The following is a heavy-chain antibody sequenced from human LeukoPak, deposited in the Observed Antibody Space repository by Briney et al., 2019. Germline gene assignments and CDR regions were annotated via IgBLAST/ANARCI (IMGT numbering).Heavy chain of an antibody. V-gene: IGHV4-39*02. CDR3: AREGGYSSSSVAYFDY. J-gene: IGHJ4*02. CDR1: GGSISSSSYY. CDR2: IYYSGST. Sequence: PSETPSLTCTVSGGSISSSSYYWGWIRQPPGKGLEWIGSIYYSGSTYYNPSLKSRVTISVDTSKNQFSLKLSSVTAADTAVYYCAREGGYSSSSVAYFDYWGQGTLVTVSS. D-gene: IGHD6-6*01.